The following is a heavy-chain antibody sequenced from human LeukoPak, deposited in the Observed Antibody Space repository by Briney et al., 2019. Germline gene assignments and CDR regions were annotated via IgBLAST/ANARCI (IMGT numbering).Heavy chain of an antibody. CDR1: GGTFSSYA. D-gene: IGHD5-18*01. CDR3: AGQRRRGYSYGFFDY. V-gene: IGHV1-69*01. J-gene: IGHJ4*02. Sequence: SVKVSCKASGGTFSSYAISWVRQAPGQGLEWMGGIIPIFGTANYAQKFQGRVTITADESTSTAYMELSSLRSEDTAVYHCAGQRRRGYSYGFFDYWGQGTLVTVSS. CDR2: IIPIFGTA.